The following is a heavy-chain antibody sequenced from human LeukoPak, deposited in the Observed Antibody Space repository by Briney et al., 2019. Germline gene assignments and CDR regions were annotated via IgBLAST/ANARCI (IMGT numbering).Heavy chain of an antibody. J-gene: IGHJ4*02. D-gene: IGHD3-22*01. CDR1: GYTFTSYY. CDR2: INPNSGGT. Sequence: GASVKVSCKASGYTFTSYYMHWVRQAPGQGLEWMGWINPNSGGTNYAQKFQGRVTMTRDTSISTAYMELSSLRSDDTAVYYCARPFYYDSSAYSGFDYWGQGTLVTVSS. V-gene: IGHV1-2*02. CDR3: ARPFYYDSSAYSGFDY.